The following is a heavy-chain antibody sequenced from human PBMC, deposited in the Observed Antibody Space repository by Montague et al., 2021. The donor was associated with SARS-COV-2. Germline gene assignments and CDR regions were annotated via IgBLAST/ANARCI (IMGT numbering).Heavy chain of an antibody. CDR3: ARESGSGFDY. Sequence: SLRLSCAASGFTFSSYAMHWVRQAPGKGLEWVAVISYDGSNKHYADSVKGRFTISRDNSKNTLYLQMNSLRAEDTAVYYCARESGSGFDYWGQGTLVTVSS. V-gene: IGHV3-30-3*01. D-gene: IGHD5-12*01. J-gene: IGHJ4*02. CDR1: GFTFSSYA. CDR2: ISYDGSNK.